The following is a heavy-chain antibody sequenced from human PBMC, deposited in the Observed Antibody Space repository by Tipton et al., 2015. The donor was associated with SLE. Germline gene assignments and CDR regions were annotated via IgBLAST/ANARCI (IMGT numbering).Heavy chain of an antibody. CDR3: ARLSAYYRVFDL. CDR1: GGSFSVYH. J-gene: IGHJ4*02. CDR2: INHSGST. D-gene: IGHD3-3*01. V-gene: IGHV4-34*01. Sequence: TLSLTCAVYGGSFSVYHWTWIRQPPGKGLEWIGEINHSGSTKYNPSLKSRVTMSVDTSKNQFSLRLNSVTAADTSVYYCARLSAYYRVFDLWGQGTLVIVAS.